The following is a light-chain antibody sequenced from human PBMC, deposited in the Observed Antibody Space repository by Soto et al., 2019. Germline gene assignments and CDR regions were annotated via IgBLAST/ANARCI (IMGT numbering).Light chain of an antibody. Sequence: QSVLTQPPSASGSPGQSVAISCTGTSSDVGGYNYVSWYQQHPGKAPKLMIYEVNKRPSGVPDRFSGSKSGISASLTISGLQTEDEADYYCISYTDRQYYLFGPGTK. CDR2: EVN. CDR1: SSDVGGYNY. CDR3: ISYTDRQYYL. J-gene: IGLJ1*01. V-gene: IGLV2-8*01.